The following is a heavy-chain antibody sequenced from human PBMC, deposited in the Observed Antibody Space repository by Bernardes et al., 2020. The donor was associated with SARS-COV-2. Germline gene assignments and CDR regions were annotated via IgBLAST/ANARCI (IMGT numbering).Heavy chain of an antibody. J-gene: IGHJ6*01. CDR1: GFTVTSYY. CDR3: ARSPTEYCSGGSCYSHVDYFYYGIDV. CDR2: VYSGGGT. D-gene: IGHD2-15*01. Sequence: WGSLRLSCAASGFTVTSYYVSWVRQAPGGGLEWVAVVYSGGGTYYAESVKGRVSISRDNSKNTVNLQMSRLRTEDTAVYYCARSPTEYCSGGSCYSHVDYFYYGIDVWRQGSTVTVAP. V-gene: IGHV3-66*02.